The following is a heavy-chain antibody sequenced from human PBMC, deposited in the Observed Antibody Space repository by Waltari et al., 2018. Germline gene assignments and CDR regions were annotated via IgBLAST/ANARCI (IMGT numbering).Heavy chain of an antibody. J-gene: IGHJ4*02. CDR2: IHYSGST. D-gene: IGHD3-22*01. V-gene: IGHV4-59*01. CDR3: ARAPGVRVGFDF. CDR1: GGSISSYY. Sequence: QVQLQESGPGLVKPSETLSLTCTVSGGSISSYYWSWIRQPPGKGLEWIGYIHYSGSTNYNPSLKSRVTMSIDTSKIQFSLELSSVTAADTAVYYCARAPGVRVGFDFWGQGTLVTVSS.